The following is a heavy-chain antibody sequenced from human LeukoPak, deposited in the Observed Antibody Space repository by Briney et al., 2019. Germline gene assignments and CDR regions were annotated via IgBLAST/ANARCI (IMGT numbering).Heavy chain of an antibody. V-gene: IGHV4-4*07. J-gene: IGHJ4*02. CDR1: GGSISSYY. Sequence: SETLSLTCTVSGGSISSYYWSWIRQPAGKGLEWIGRIYTSGSTNYNPSLKSRVTMSVDTSKNQFSLKLSSVTAADTAVCYCARERVVGSSGYYYFDYWGQGTLVTVSS. D-gene: IGHD3-22*01. CDR3: ARERVVGSSGYYYFDY. CDR2: IYTSGST.